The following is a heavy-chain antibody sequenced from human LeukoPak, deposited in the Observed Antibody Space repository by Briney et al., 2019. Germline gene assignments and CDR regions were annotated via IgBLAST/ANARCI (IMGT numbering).Heavy chain of an antibody. CDR1: GYTFTSYD. D-gene: IGHD6-13*01. Sequence: GASVKVSCKASGYTFTSYDINWVRQATGQGLEWMGWMNPNSGNTGYAQKFQGRVTITRNTSISTAYMELSSLRSEDTAVYYCARVGWQQLSPKQSTKKYYFDYWGQGTLVTVSS. CDR2: MNPNSGNT. V-gene: IGHV1-8*03. CDR3: ARVGWQQLSPKQSTKKYYFDY. J-gene: IGHJ4*02.